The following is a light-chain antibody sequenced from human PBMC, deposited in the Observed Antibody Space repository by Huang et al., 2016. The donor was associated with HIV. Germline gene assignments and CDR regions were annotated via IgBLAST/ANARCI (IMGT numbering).Light chain of an antibody. J-gene: IGKJ5*01. Sequence: EMVLTQSLATLSLSPGGRAALFCRASQTVNNYLAWYRQKPGQAPRLVIYEASTRATGTPARFSGSVSGTDFTLTISSLEPEDFAFYYCQQRSNWPRTFGQGTQLEI. CDR1: QTVNNY. V-gene: IGKV3-11*01. CDR3: QQRSNWPRT. CDR2: EAS.